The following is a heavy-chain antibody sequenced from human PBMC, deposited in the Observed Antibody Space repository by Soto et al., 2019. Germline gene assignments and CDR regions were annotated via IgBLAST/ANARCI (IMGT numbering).Heavy chain of an antibody. CDR3: ARQGAYYYGSGSYQPGY. D-gene: IGHD3-10*01. Sequence: PSETLSLTCTVSGGSISSSSYYWGWIRQPPGKGLEWIGSIYYSGSTYYNPSLKSRVTISVDTSKNQFSLKLSSVTAADTAVYYCARQGAYYYGSGSYQPGYWGQGTLVTVS. V-gene: IGHV4-39*01. J-gene: IGHJ4*02. CDR1: GGSISSSSYY. CDR2: IYYSGST.